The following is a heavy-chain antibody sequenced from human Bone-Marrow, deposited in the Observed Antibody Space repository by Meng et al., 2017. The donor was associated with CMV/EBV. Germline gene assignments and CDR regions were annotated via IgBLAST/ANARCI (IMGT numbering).Heavy chain of an antibody. V-gene: IGHV1-2*02. CDR2: INPNSGGT. Sequence: ASVKVSCKASGYTFTGYYMHWVRQAPGQGLEWMGWINPNSGGTNYAQKFQGRVTMTRDTSISTAYMELSRLRSDDTAVYYCARDSSSGTGAWFDPWGQGTLVTVSS. CDR1: GYTFTGYY. D-gene: IGHD6-6*01. J-gene: IGHJ5*02. CDR3: ARDSSSGTGAWFDP.